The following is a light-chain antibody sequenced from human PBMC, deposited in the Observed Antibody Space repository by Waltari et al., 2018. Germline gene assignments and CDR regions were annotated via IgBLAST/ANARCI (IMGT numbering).Light chain of an antibody. Sequence: DIQMTQSPSTLSACVGDRVIITFRASQSISTWLAWYQQEPGKAPKLLTFAASSLQTGVPSRFSGSGSGTEFTLTSNSLQPDDFATYYCQHYNAYRTFGQGTKVEIK. CDR3: QHYNAYRT. CDR1: QSISTW. CDR2: AAS. J-gene: IGKJ1*01. V-gene: IGKV1-5*01.